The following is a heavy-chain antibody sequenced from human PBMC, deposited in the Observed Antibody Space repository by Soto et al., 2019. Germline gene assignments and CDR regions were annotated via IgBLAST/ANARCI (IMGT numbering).Heavy chain of an antibody. CDR2: ISAYNGNT. V-gene: IGHV1-18*01. J-gene: IGHJ4*02. CDR1: GYTFTSYG. D-gene: IGHD2-2*01. Sequence: ASVKVSCKASGYTFTSYGISWVRQAPGQGLEWMGWISAYNGNTNYAQKLQGRVTMTTDTSTSTAYMELRSLRSDDTAVYYCARVHYHCSSTSCYDYWGQGTLVTVSS. CDR3: ARVHYHCSSTSCYDY.